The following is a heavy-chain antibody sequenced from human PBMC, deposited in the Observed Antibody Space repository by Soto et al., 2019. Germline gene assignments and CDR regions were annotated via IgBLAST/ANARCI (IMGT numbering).Heavy chain of an antibody. D-gene: IGHD2-2*01. V-gene: IGHV4-39*01. Sequence: FMDWVRQAPGKGLEWIGTMYYNGDTYYNPSLKSRVTISLDTSKNQFSLKLSSVTAADTAVYYCAGTPHLGYCSSTKCPADYWGQGSLVTVSS. CDR3: AGTPHLGYCSSTKCPADY. CDR1: F. J-gene: IGHJ4*02. CDR2: MYYNGDT.